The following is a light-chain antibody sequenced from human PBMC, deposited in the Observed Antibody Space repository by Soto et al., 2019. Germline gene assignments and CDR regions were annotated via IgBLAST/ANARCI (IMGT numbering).Light chain of an antibody. J-gene: IGLJ2*01. CDR3: QTWGTGTVV. V-gene: IGLV4-69*01. CDR2: LNSDGSH. CDR1: SGHSSYA. Sequence: QPVLTQSPSASASLGASVKLTCTLSSGHSSYAIAWHQQQPEKGPRYLMKLNSDGSHSKGDGIPDRFSGSSSGAERYLTISSLQCDDEADYYCQTWGTGTVVFGGGTKLTVL.